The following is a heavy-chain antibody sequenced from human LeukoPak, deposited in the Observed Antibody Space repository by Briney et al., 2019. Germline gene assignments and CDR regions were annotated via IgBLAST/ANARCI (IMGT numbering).Heavy chain of an antibody. CDR2: FHYSGHT. D-gene: IGHD1-26*01. CDR3: ARLRDSGSYIDY. V-gene: IGHV4-59*11. Sequence: PSETLSLTCTVSGDSMTNHYWSWIRQPPGKGLEWIGFFHYSGHTDYNPSLKSRVTISVDMSKKQFSLKLSSVTAADTAVYYCARLRDSGSYIDYWGQGTLVTVSS. J-gene: IGHJ4*02. CDR1: GDSMTNHY.